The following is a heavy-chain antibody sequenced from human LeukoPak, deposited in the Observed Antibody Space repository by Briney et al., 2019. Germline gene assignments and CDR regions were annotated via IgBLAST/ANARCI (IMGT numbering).Heavy chain of an antibody. J-gene: IGHJ6*02. D-gene: IGHD3-10*01. CDR3: ARDPLWFGELYGMDV. CDR2: INHSGST. Sequence: SETLSLTCDVYGGSFSGYYWSWLRQPPGKGLEWIGEINHSGSTNYNPSLKSRVTTSVDTSKNQFFLQLSSVTAADTAVYYCARDPLWFGELYGMDVWGEGTTVTVS. CDR1: GGSFSGYY. V-gene: IGHV4-34*01.